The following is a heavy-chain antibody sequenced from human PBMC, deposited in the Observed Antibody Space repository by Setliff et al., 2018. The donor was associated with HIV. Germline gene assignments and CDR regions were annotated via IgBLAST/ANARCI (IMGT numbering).Heavy chain of an antibody. V-gene: IGHV4-59*12. CDR2: IYYSGST. CDR1: GGSIRSYY. J-gene: IGHJ6*02. CDR3: VRGLAAAGGYAMDV. D-gene: IGHD6-13*01. Sequence: PSETLSLTCTVSGGSIRSYYWSWIRQPPGKGLEWIGYIYYSGSTNYNPSLKSRFTISRDNAKNTLHLQMNSLRAEDTAVYYCVRGLAAAGGYAMDVWGQGTTVTVSS.